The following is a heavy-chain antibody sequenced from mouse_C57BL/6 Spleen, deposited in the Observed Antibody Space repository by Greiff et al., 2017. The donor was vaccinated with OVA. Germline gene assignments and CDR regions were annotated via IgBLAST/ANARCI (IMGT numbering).Heavy chain of an antibody. V-gene: IGHV1-69*01. CDR1: GYTFTSYW. CDR3: ARSHDNYFDY. Sequence: QVQLQQPGAELVMPGASVKLSCKASGYTFTSYWMHWVKQRPGQGLEWIGEIDPSDSYTNYNQKFKGKSTLTVDKSSSTAYMQLSSLTSEDSAVYYCARSHDNYFDYWGQGTTLTVSS. CDR2: IDPSDSYT. J-gene: IGHJ2*01.